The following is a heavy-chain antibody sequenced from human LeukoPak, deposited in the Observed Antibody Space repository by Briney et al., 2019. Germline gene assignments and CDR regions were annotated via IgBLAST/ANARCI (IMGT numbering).Heavy chain of an antibody. CDR2: MSGSDGKT. CDR1: GFTLSNSV. D-gene: IGHD3-22*01. Sequence: GGSLRLSCAASGFTLSNSVMSWVRQAPGKGLEWVSSMSGSDGKTYYADSVKGRFSISRDNSENTLYLQMTSLRVEDMAVYHCARAPSRGGYYYDYWGQGTQVTVSS. CDR3: ARAPSRGGYYYDY. V-gene: IGHV3-23*01. J-gene: IGHJ4*02.